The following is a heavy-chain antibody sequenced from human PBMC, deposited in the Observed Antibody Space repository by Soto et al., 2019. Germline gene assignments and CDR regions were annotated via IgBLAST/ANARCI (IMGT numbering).Heavy chain of an antibody. V-gene: IGHV3-53*01. CDR3: ARGGFGGDKWGKFVY. CDR1: GFTVSSNY. D-gene: IGHD7-27*01. CDR2: IYSGGST. Sequence: GALRLSCAASGFTVSSNYMSWVRQAPGKGLEWVSVIYSGGSTYYADSVEGRFTISRDNSKNTLYLQMNSLRAEDTAVYYCARGGFGGDKWGKFVYWGQGTLVTVSS. J-gene: IGHJ4*02.